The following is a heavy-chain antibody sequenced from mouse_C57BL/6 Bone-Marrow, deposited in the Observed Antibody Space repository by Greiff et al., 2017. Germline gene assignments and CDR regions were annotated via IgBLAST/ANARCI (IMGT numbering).Heavy chain of an antibody. CDR3: ARLGYYYGSDYAMDY. V-gene: IGHV1-52*01. J-gene: IGHJ4*01. CDR2: IDPSDSET. D-gene: IGHD1-1*01. Sequence: VQLQQPGAELVRPGSSVKLSCKASGYTFTSYWMHWVQQRPIQGLEWIGNIDPSDSETHYNQKFKDKATLTVDKSSSTAYMQLSSLTSEDSAVYYCARLGYYYGSDYAMDYWGQGTSVTVSS. CDR1: GYTFTSYW.